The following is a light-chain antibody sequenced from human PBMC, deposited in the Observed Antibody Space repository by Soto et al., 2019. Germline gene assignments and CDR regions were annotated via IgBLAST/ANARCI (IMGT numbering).Light chain of an antibody. V-gene: IGKV1-9*01. CDR2: FAS. Sequence: DIPLTQSPSFLSASVGDRVTIACRASQGINNYLAWYQQKPGKAPKLLIYFASTLQSGVPSRFSGSASGTEVTLTIDSLQPDDFASYYCQQLNSYPVTFGPGTKVDIK. CDR1: QGINNY. CDR3: QQLNSYPVT. J-gene: IGKJ3*01.